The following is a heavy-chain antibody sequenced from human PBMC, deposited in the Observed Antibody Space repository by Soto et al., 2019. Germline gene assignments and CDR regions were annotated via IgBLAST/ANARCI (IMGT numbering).Heavy chain of an antibody. D-gene: IGHD1-26*01. CDR2: MNPNSGNT. V-gene: IGHV1-8*01. CDR3: ARGPHSGSYLGYYYYGMDV. Sequence: ASVKVSCKASGYTFTSYDINWVRQATGQGLEWMGWMNPNSGNTGYAQKFQGRVTMTRNTSISTAYMELSSLRSEDTAVYYCARGPHSGSYLGYYYYGMDVWGQGTTVTVSS. J-gene: IGHJ6*02. CDR1: GYTFTSYD.